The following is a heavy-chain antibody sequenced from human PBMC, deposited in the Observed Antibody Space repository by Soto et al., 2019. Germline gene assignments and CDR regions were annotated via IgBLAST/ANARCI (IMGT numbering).Heavy chain of an antibody. CDR2: INPSGGST. Sequence: ASVKVSCKASGYTFTSYYMHWVRQAPGQGLEWMGIINPSGGSTSYAQKFQGRVTMTRDTSTSTVYMELSSLRSEDTAVYYCARDYGVGVAAAGVNWFDPWGQGTLVTVSS. CDR1: GYTFTSYY. CDR3: ARDYGVGVAAAGVNWFDP. D-gene: IGHD6-13*01. J-gene: IGHJ5*02. V-gene: IGHV1-46*01.